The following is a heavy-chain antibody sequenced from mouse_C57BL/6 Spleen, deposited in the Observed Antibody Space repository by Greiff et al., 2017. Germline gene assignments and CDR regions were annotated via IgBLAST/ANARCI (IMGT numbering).Heavy chain of an antibody. D-gene: IGHD1-1*01. CDR2: IDPSDSYT. V-gene: IGHV1-50*01. CDR1: GYTFTSYW. CDR3: ARGAFITTVEATRYFDY. J-gene: IGHJ2*01. Sequence: VQLQQPGAELVKPGASVKLSCKASGYTFTSYWMQWVKQRPGQGLEWIGEIDPSDSYTNYNQKFKGKATLTVDTSSSTAYMQLRSLTSEDSAVYYCARGAFITTVEATRYFDYRGQGTTLTVSS.